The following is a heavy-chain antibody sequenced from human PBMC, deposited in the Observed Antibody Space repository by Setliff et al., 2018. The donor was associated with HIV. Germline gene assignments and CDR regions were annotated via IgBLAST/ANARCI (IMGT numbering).Heavy chain of an antibody. CDR2: MDPNSSNS. Sequence: ASVKVSCKTSGYTFINYDINWVRQATGQGLEWMGWMDPNSSNSGYAQNFQGRVTMTLDTSISTAYMELSSLTSEDTAVYYCTRGRHSQTAGAIKFAFWGQGSLVTVS. D-gene: IGHD3-10*01. CDR3: TRGRHSQTAGAIKFAF. CDR1: GYTFINYD. J-gene: IGHJ5*01. V-gene: IGHV1-8*02.